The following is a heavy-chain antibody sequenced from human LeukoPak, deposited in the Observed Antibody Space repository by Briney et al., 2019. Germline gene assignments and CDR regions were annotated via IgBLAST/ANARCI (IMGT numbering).Heavy chain of an antibody. V-gene: IGHV4-30-2*01. D-gene: IGHD6-13*01. J-gene: IGHJ6*03. CDR2: IYHGGST. CDR3: ARDPGGGPEGQQLDQPKLDYYYYYMDV. CDR1: GGSISSGGYY. Sequence: PSQTLSLTCTVSGGSISSGGYYWSWIRQPPGKGLEWIGYIYHGGSTFYNPSLKSRVSISVDRSKNQFSLKLSSVTAADTAVYYCARDPGGGPEGQQLDQPKLDYYYYYMDVWGKGTTVTVSS.